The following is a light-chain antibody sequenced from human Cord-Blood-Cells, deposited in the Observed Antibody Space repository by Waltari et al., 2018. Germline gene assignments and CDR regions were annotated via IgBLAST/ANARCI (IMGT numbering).Light chain of an antibody. V-gene: IGKV1-5*03. J-gene: IGKJ1*01. CDR3: QQYNSYPWT. Sequence: DIQMTQSPSTLSASVGASVTITCRASQSISSWLAWYQQKPGKAPKLLIYKASSLERGVPSRFSGGGSGTEFTLTISSLQPDDFATYYCQQYNSYPWTFGQGTKVEIK. CDR2: KAS. CDR1: QSISSW.